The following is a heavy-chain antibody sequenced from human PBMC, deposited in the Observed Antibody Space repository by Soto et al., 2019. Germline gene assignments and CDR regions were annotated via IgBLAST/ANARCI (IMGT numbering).Heavy chain of an antibody. V-gene: IGHV3-48*04. CDR2: ITGSSSRI. CDR1: GFTFSYYS. Sequence: EVQLVESGGGLVQPGGSLSLSCAASGFTFSYYSINWARQAPGKGLEWSSYITGSSSRISYLDSVMGRFTISRDNDKNLLYLPMNSLGAEDTAVYYCARDSGWAFDMWGQGTMVTVSS. J-gene: IGHJ3*02. CDR3: ARDSGWAFDM.